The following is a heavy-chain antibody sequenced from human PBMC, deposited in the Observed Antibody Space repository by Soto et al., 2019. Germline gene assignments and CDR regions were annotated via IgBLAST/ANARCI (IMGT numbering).Heavy chain of an antibody. CDR1: GFTFSSYA. CDR2: ISGSGGST. J-gene: IGHJ6*02. V-gene: IGHV3-23*01. CDR3: AKGKKSYYYYGMDV. Sequence: GGSLRLSCAASGFTFSSYAMSWVRQAPGKGLEWVSAISGSGGSTYYADSVKGRFTISRDNSKNTLYLQMNSLRAEDTAVYYCAKGKKSYYYYGMDVWGQGITVTVSS.